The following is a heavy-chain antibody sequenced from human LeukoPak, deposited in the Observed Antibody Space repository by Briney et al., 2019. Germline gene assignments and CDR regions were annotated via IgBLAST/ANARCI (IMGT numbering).Heavy chain of an antibody. CDR1: GGSISSGSYY. Sequence: SQTLSLTCTVSGGSISSGSYYWSWIRQPAGKGLEWIGRIYTSGSTNYNPSLKSRVTISVDTSKNQFSLKLSSVTAADTAVYYCARVLGYSTKFDPWGQGTLVTVSS. V-gene: IGHV4-61*02. CDR3: ARVLGYSTKFDP. D-gene: IGHD6-13*01. J-gene: IGHJ5*02. CDR2: IYTSGST.